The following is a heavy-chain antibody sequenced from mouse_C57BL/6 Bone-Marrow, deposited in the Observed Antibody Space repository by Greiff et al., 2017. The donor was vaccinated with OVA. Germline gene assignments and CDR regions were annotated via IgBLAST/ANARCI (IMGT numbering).Heavy chain of an antibody. D-gene: IGHD1-1*01. Sequence: EVKLVESGEGLVKPGGSLKLSCAASGFTFSSYAMSWVRQTPEKRLEWVAYISSGGDYIYYADTVKGRFTISRDNARNTLYLQMSSLKSEDTAMYYCTRERSVVATHYFDYWGQGTTLTVSS. CDR2: ISSGGDYI. J-gene: IGHJ2*01. CDR1: GFTFSSYA. V-gene: IGHV5-9-1*02. CDR3: TRERSVVATHYFDY.